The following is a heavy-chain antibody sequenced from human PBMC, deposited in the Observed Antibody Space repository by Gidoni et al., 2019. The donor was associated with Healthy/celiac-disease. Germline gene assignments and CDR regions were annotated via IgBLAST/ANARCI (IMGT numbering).Heavy chain of an antibody. D-gene: IGHD3-10*01. J-gene: IGHJ3*02. Sequence: QVQLQESGPGLVKPSETLSLTCTVSGYSISSGYYWGWIRQPPGKGLEWIGSIYHSGSTYYNPSLKSRVTISVDTSKNQFSLKLSSVTAADTAVYYCARESVRGLGAFDIWGQGTMVTVSS. CDR3: ARESVRGLGAFDI. V-gene: IGHV4-38-2*02. CDR2: IYHSGST. CDR1: GYSISSGYY.